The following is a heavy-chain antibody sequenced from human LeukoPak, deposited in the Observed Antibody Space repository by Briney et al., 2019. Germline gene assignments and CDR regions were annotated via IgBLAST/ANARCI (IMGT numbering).Heavy chain of an antibody. J-gene: IGHJ3*02. CDR2: IYPDDSDI. V-gene: IGHV5-51*01. D-gene: IGHD3-10*01. CDR3: ARHTRGVETVRGVNDAFDI. Sequence: GESLKISCKGSGYRFTEYWIGWVRQMSGKGLEWMGIIYPDDSDIRYSPSFQGQVTISADESISTAYLQWSSLKASDTAMYYCARHTRGVETVRGVNDAFDIWGQGTMVTVSS. CDR1: GYRFTEYW.